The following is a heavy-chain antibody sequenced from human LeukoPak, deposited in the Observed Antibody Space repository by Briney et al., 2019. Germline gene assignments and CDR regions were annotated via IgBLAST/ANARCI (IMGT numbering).Heavy chain of an antibody. CDR1: GFTVSTNY. CDR2: IYSGDNT. CDR3: AKDRARITMVREIDY. D-gene: IGHD3-10*01. V-gene: IGHV3-66*01. Sequence: GGSLRLSCAASGFTVSTNYMSWVRQAPGKGLEWVSVIYSGDNTYYADSVKGRFTISRDNSKNTLYLQMNSLRAEDTAVYYCAKDRARITMVREIDYWGQGTLVTVSS. J-gene: IGHJ4*02.